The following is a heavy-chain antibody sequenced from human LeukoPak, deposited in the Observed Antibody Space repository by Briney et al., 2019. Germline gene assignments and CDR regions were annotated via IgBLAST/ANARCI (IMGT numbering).Heavy chain of an antibody. CDR2: IKQDGSEK. Sequence: PGGALRLSCAASGLTFSSYWMSWVRQAPGKGLEWVANIKQDGSEKYYVDSVKGRFTISRDNAKNSLYLQMNSLRAEDTAVYYCARGRGYRSSWPSGVRDYMDVWGKGTTVTVSS. V-gene: IGHV3-7*01. D-gene: IGHD6-13*01. J-gene: IGHJ6*03. CDR1: GLTFSSYW. CDR3: ARGRGYRSSWPSGVRDYMDV.